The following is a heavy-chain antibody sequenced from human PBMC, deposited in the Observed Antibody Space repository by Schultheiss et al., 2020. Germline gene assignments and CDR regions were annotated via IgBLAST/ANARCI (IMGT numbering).Heavy chain of an antibody. V-gene: IGHV4-39*07. D-gene: IGHD6-13*01. J-gene: IGHJ1*01. CDR1: GGSINSGDSY. CDR3: ATRTTIATGGGFQH. Sequence: SETLSLTCTVSGGSINSGDSYWSWIRQPPGKGLEWIGEINHSGSTNYNPSLKSRVTISVDTSKNQFSLKLSSVTAADTALYYCATRTTIATGGGFQHWGQGTLVTVSS. CDR2: INHSGST.